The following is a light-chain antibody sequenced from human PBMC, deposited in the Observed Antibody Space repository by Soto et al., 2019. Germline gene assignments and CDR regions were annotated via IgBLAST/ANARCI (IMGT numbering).Light chain of an antibody. CDR3: QQRSNWLFT. CDR1: QSVSSY. CDR2: DAS. V-gene: IGKV3-11*01. J-gene: IGKJ3*01. Sequence: EIVLTQSPATLSLSPGERATLSCRASQSVSSYLAWYQQKPGQAPRLLISDASNRATGIPARFSGSGSGTDLTLTISSLEPEDFAVYYSQQRSNWLFTFGPGTKVDIK.